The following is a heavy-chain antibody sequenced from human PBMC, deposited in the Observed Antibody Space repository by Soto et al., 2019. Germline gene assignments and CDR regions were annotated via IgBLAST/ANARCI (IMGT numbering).Heavy chain of an antibody. Sequence: QMQLVESGGGVVQPGMSLRLSCAVSGFTFTNHGIHWVRQAPGKGLEWVADISYNGIDKWYGDSVKGRVTISRDNFGVTVYLQMNGLRPEDTAVYYSAREEGRNGNDTRFDYWGPGTLVTGSS. D-gene: IGHD5-12*01. CDR3: AREEGRNGNDTRFDY. V-gene: IGHV3-30*03. CDR2: ISYNGIDK. J-gene: IGHJ4*02. CDR1: GFTFTNHG.